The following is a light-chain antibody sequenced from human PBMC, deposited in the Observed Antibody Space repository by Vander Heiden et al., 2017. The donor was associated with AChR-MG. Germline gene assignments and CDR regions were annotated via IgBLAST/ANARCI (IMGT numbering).Light chain of an antibody. Sequence: QSALTQPASVSGSPGQSITISCTGTSSDVGGYNYVSWYQQHPGKAPKLRIYEVSNRPSGVSNRFSGSKSGNTAYLTISGLQAEDEADYDCSSYTSSSTLGVFGGGTKLTVL. CDR2: EVS. V-gene: IGLV2-14*01. CDR3: SSYTSSSTLGV. J-gene: IGLJ2*01. CDR1: SSDVGGYNY.